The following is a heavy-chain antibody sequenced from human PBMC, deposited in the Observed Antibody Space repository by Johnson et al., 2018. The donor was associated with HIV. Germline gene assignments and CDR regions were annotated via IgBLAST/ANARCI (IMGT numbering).Heavy chain of an antibody. Sequence: QVQLVESGGGVVQPGRSLRLSCAASGFTFSSYAMHLVRQAPGKGLEWVAVISYDGSNKYYADSVKGRFTISRDNSKNTLYLQMNSLRAEDTAVYYCARDPHSYIGDAFDIWGQGTMVTVSS. CDR1: GFTFSSYA. V-gene: IGHV3-30-3*01. J-gene: IGHJ3*02. CDR2: ISYDGSNK. CDR3: ARDPHSYIGDAFDI.